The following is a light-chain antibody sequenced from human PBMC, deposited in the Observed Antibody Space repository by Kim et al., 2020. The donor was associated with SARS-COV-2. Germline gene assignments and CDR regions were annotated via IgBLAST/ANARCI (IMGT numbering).Light chain of an antibody. CDR3: QTWGTGIWV. V-gene: IGLV4-69*01. CDR1: SGHSSYA. Sequence: SVKLTCTQSSGHSSYAISWHQQQPEKGPRYLMKLNSDGSHSKGDGIPDRFSGSSSGAERYLTISSLQSEDEADYYCQTWGTGIWVFGGGTQLTVL. J-gene: IGLJ3*02. CDR2: LNSDGSH.